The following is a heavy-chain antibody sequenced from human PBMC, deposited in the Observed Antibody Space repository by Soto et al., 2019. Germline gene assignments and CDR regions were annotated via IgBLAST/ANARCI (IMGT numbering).Heavy chain of an antibody. D-gene: IGHD4-17*01. CDR3: ARDPTMTTGGFDS. J-gene: IGHJ5*01. Sequence: QVQLQQWGAGLLKPSETLSLTCAVYGGSFSGCYWSWIRQPPGKGLEWIGEINHSGSTNYNPSLKSRVTISVDTSKNQFSLKLSSVTAADTAVYYCARDPTMTTGGFDSWGQGTLVTVSS. CDR2: INHSGST. V-gene: IGHV4-34*01. CDR1: GGSFSGCY.